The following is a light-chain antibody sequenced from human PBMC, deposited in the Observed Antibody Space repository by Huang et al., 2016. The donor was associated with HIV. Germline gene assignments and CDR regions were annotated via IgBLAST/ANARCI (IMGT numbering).Light chain of an antibody. J-gene: IGKJ1*01. CDR3: QQYNSYRT. CDR1: QSISSW. Sequence: DIQMTQSPSTLSASVGDRVTITCRASQSISSWLAWYHQKPGKAPKLLSYKASSLESGVPSRFSGSGSGTEFTLTISSLQPDDFATYYCQQYNSYRTFGQGTKVEIK. CDR2: KAS. V-gene: IGKV1-5*03.